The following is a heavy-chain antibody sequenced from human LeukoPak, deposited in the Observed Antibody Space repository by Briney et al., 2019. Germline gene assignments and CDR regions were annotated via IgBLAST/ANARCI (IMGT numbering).Heavy chain of an antibody. D-gene: IGHD3-22*01. Sequence: GGSLRLSCRASRFMFISYAMHWVRQAPGKGLEWVAVISYDGSNKYYADSVKGRFTISRDNSKNTLYLQMNSLRAEDTAVYYCARAQGYYDSSGYYLLDYWGQGTLVTVSS. J-gene: IGHJ4*02. CDR3: ARAQGYYDSSGYYLLDY. CDR1: RFMFISYA. CDR2: ISYDGSNK. V-gene: IGHV3-30-3*01.